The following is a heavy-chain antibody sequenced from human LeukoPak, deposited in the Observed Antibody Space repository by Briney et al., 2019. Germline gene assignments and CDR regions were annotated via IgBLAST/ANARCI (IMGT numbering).Heavy chain of an antibody. CDR2: IYYSGST. V-gene: IGHV4-39*07. CDR1: GGSISSSSYY. CDR3: ARTDDYGDYRNAFDI. D-gene: IGHD4-17*01. Sequence: SETLSLPCTVSGGSISSSSYYWGWIRQPPGKGLEWIGSIYYSGSTYYNPSLKSRVTISVDTSKNQFSLKLSSVTAADTAVYYCARTDDYGDYRNAFDIWGQGTMVTVSS. J-gene: IGHJ3*02.